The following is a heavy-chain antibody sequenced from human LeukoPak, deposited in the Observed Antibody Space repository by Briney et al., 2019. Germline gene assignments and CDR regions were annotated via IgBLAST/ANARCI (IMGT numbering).Heavy chain of an antibody. CDR2: IYYSGST. CDR1: GGSIRSYY. V-gene: IGHV4-59*01. D-gene: IGHD2-15*01. CDR3: ARALTPGYCSGGTCSYFDY. J-gene: IGHJ4*02. Sequence: PSETASLTCTVSGGSIRSYYWSWIRQPPGKGLEWIGNIYYSGSTNSNPSLKSRVTISVDTSKNQFSLKVSSVTAADTAVYYCARALTPGYCSGGTCSYFDYWGQGTLLTVSS.